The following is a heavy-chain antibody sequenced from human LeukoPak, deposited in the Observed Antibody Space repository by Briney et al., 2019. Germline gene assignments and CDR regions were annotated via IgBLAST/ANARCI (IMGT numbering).Heavy chain of an antibody. CDR3: ARDLGYNYGYYFDF. J-gene: IGHJ4*02. CDR1: GFTFSSYN. D-gene: IGHD5-18*01. CDR2: ISSSGSTI. V-gene: IGHV3-48*01. Sequence: GGSLRLYCAASGFTFSSYNMNWVRQTPGKGLEWVSYISSSGSTIYYADSVKGRFTVSRDNAKNSLYLQMNSLRAEDTAVYYCARDLGYNYGYYFDFWGQGTLVTVSS.